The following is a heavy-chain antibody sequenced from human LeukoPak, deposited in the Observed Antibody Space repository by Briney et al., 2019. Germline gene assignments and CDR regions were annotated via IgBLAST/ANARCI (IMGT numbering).Heavy chain of an antibody. J-gene: IGHJ4*02. D-gene: IGHD6-19*01. CDR1: GFTFSRNG. CDR3: AKEYSSGWYYFDN. Sequence: GGSLRLSCAAPGFTFSRNGMHWVRQAPGKGLEWVAVISYDGSKEYYADSVKGRFTISRDNSRNTLYVQMNSLRAEDAAVYYCAKEYSSGWYYFDNWGQGTLVTVSS. V-gene: IGHV3-30*18. CDR2: ISYDGSKE.